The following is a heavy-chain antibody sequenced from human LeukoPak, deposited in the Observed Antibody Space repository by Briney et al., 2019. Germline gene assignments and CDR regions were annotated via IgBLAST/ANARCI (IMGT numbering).Heavy chain of an antibody. CDR1: VYTFTSYG. CDR2: ISAYNGNT. Sequence: ASVKVSCKASVYTFTSYGFSWVRQAPGQGLEWMGWISAYNGNTNYAQKVQGRVTMTTDTSTSTAYMELRSLRSDDTAVYYCARDPQQLVGASGGRFNFCGQGTLVTVSS. D-gene: IGHD1-26*01. J-gene: IGHJ4*02. V-gene: IGHV1-18*01. CDR3: ARDPQQLVGASGGRFNF.